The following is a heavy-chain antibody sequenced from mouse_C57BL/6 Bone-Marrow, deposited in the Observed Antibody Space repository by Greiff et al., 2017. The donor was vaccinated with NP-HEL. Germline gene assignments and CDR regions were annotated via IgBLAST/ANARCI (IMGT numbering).Heavy chain of an antibody. CDR3: VRPHTMFRGAWFAY. V-gene: IGHV10-1*01. Sequence: DVMLVESGGGLVQPKGSLKLSCAASGFSFNTYAMNWVRQAPGKGLEWVARIRSKSNNYATYYADSVKDRFTISRDDSESMLYLQMNNLKTEDTAMYYCVRPHTMFRGAWFAYWGQGTLVTVSA. D-gene: IGHD2-2*01. J-gene: IGHJ3*01. CDR2: IRSKSNNYAT. CDR1: GFSFNTYA.